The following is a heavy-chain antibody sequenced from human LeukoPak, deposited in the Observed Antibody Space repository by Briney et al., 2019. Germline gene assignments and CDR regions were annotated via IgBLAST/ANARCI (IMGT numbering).Heavy chain of an antibody. CDR1: GDSISSANYY. J-gene: IGHJ4*02. CDR2: IYFSGST. Sequence: PSETLSLACTVSGDSISSANYYWGWVRQPPGKGLEWIGSIYFSGSTYYNPSLKRRVTISVETSKVQFSLKLSSVTAADTAVYYCARDSCSSTSCRKKFDNWGQGTLVTVCS. D-gene: IGHD2-2*01. CDR3: ARDSCSSTSCRKKFDN. V-gene: IGHV4-39*07.